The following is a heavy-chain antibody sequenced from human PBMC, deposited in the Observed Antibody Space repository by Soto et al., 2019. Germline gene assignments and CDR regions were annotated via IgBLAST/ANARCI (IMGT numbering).Heavy chain of an antibody. CDR1: GFTFSTYW. Sequence: EVQLVESGGGLVQAGGSLRLSCAASGFTFSTYWMSWVRQAPGKGLEWVANIKLDGSEKYYVDSVKGRFTISRDNAKNSLYLQMNRLRDEDTAVYYCARPRFCTSGSCYFDFWGQGTLVTVSS. D-gene: IGHD2-15*01. V-gene: IGHV3-7*01. CDR2: IKLDGSEK. CDR3: ARPRFCTSGSCYFDF. J-gene: IGHJ4*02.